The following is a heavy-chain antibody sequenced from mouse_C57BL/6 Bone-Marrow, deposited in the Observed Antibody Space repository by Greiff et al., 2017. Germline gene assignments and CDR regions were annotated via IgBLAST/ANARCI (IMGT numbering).Heavy chain of an antibody. J-gene: IGHJ4*01. CDR3: ARWGYDYGGTGYYAMDY. D-gene: IGHD2-4*01. CDR2: INPSSGYT. Sequence: QVQLQQSGAELARPGASVKMSCKASGYTFTSYTMHWVNQRPGQGLEWIGYINPSSGYTKYNQKFKDKATLTADKSSSTAYMQLSSLTSEDSAVYYCARWGYDYGGTGYYAMDYWGQGTSVTVSS. V-gene: IGHV1-4*01. CDR1: GYTFTSYT.